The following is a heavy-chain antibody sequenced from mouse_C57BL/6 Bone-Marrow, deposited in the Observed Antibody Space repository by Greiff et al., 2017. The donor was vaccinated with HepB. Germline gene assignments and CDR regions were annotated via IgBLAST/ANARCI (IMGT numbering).Heavy chain of an antibody. CDR1: GFTFSSYA. D-gene: IGHD2-5*01. V-gene: IGHV5-4*03. CDR3: ARAAYYSNYEAWFAY. J-gene: IGHJ3*01. CDR2: ISDGGSYT. Sequence: EVNVVESGGGLVKPGGSLKLSCAASGFTFSSYAMSWVRQTPEKRLEWVATISDGGSYTYYPDNVKGRFTISRDNAKNNLYLQMSHLKSEDTAMYYCARAAYYSNYEAWFAYWGQGTLVTVSA.